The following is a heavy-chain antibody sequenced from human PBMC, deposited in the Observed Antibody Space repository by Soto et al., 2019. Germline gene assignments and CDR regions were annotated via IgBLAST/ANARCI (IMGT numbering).Heavy chain of an antibody. D-gene: IGHD6-19*01. CDR2: LISSGESP. CDR1: GFTFSTQA. Sequence: EVQLLESGGGLVQPGGSLRLSCSASGFTFSTQAMAWVRQAPGKGLEWVSALISSGESPDYADSVKGRFPSSRDNPKTTLDLQMNSPRADDTAVYYCAKDLHGSGWSFDQWGQGNVVTVSS. CDR3: AKDLHGSGWSFDQ. V-gene: IGHV3-23*01. J-gene: IGHJ4*02.